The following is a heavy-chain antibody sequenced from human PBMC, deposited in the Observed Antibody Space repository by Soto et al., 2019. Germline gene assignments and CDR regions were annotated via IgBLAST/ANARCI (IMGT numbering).Heavy chain of an antibody. CDR3: VGEILSGGADV. D-gene: IGHD3-10*01. J-gene: IGHJ6*02. CDR2: IYGSGAV. Sequence: EVQLVESGGGLVQPGRSLRLSCAASGFTVRGSAMHWVRQVKGGGLEWVVGIYGSGAVGYVGAVRGRFTISRDVAKNSLHLQMNSLTIEDTALYYCVGEILSGGADVWGQGTTVTVSS. V-gene: IGHV3-9*01. CDR1: GFTVRGSA.